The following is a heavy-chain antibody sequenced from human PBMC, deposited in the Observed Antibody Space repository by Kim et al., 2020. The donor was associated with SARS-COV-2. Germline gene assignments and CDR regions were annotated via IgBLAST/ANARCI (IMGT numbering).Heavy chain of an antibody. CDR1: GYTFTSYG. Sequence: ASVKVSCKASGYTFTSYGISWVRQAPGQGLEWMGWISAYNGNTNYAQKLQGRVTMTTDTSTSTAYMELRSLRSDDTAVYYCARVSDNYDILTGPRDFDYWGQGTLVTVSS. D-gene: IGHD3-9*01. CDR3: ARVSDNYDILTGPRDFDY. J-gene: IGHJ4*02. CDR2: ISAYNGNT. V-gene: IGHV1-18*01.